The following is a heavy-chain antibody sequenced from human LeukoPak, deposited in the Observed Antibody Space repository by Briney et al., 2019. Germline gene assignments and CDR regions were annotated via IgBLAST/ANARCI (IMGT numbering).Heavy chain of an antibody. D-gene: IGHD3-9*01. CDR2: ISYDGSNK. CDR3: AKSDILACYHNPFDY. CDR1: GFTFSSYG. V-gene: IGHV3-30*18. Sequence: GGSLRLSCAASGFTFSSYGMHWVRQAPGKGLEWVAVISYDGSNKYYADSVKGRFTISRDNSKNTLYLQMNSLRAEDTAVYYCAKSDILACYHNPFDYWGQGTLVTVSS. J-gene: IGHJ4*02.